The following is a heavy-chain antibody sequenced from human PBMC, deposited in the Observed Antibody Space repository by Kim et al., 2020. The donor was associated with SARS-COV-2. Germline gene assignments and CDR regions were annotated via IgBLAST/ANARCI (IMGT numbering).Heavy chain of an antibody. CDR1: EFSLNNNRVG. CDR3: SHDSHGLYG. CDR2: IYGDDTK. V-gene: IGHV2-5*02. Sequence: SGPTLVNPTQTLTLTCTFSEFSLNNNRVGVAWIRQPPGKALEWLALIYGDDTKRYRASLRSRLTITKETSKNLVFLTLTNRDPVDTAPYYCSHDSHGLYG. J-gene: IGHJ6*01.